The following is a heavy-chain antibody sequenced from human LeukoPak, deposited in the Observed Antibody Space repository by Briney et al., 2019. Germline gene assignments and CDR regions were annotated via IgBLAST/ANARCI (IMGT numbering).Heavy chain of an antibody. Sequence: SETLSLTCAVSGGSINSYYWSWIRQPAGKGLEWIGRIYTSGGTNYNPSLESRVTMSVDTSKNQFSLKLNSVTAADTAVYYCAREQVDCSGGSCYSSFHYWGQGTLVTVSS. J-gene: IGHJ4*02. V-gene: IGHV4-4*07. CDR2: IYTSGGT. CDR1: GGSINSYY. CDR3: AREQVDCSGGSCYSSFHY. D-gene: IGHD2-15*01.